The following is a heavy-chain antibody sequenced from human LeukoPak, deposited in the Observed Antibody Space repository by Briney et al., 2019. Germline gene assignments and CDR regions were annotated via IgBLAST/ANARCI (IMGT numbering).Heavy chain of an antibody. V-gene: IGHV3-23*01. J-gene: IGHJ3*02. Sequence: PGGSLRLSCAASGFTFSGYAMSWVRQAPGKGLEWVSAISGSGGSTHYADSVKGRFTISRDNSKNTLYLQMNSLRAEDTAVYYCAKAYDFWSGSANAFDIWGQGTMVTVSS. D-gene: IGHD3-3*01. CDR2: ISGSGGST. CDR1: GFTFSGYA. CDR3: AKAYDFWSGSANAFDI.